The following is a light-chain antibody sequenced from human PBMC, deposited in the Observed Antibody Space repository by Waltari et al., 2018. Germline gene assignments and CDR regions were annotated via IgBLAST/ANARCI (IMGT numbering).Light chain of an antibody. CDR3: QTGGHGTWV. CDR2: VNSDGSR. CDR1: SGHTSNI. Sequence: QLVLTQSPSASASLGASVKLTCTLSSGHTSNIVAWLQQQPEKGPRYLMKVNSDGSRSKGDEIPDGFSGSSSGAVRYLTISSLQSEDEADYYCQTGGHGTWVFGGGTKLTVL. J-gene: IGLJ3*02. V-gene: IGLV4-69*01.